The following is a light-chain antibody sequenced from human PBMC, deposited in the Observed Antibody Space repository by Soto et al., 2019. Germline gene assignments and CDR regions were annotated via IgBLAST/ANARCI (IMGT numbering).Light chain of an antibody. CDR3: QHYNSYSEA. CDR1: QTISSW. Sequence: DIQMTQSPSTLSGSVGDRVTITCRASQTISSWLTWYQQIPGKAPKLLIYSASTLKSGVPSRFSGSGSGTEFTLTISSLQPDDFATYYCQHYNSYSEAFGQGPEVDIK. V-gene: IGKV1-5*03. CDR2: SAS. J-gene: IGKJ1*01.